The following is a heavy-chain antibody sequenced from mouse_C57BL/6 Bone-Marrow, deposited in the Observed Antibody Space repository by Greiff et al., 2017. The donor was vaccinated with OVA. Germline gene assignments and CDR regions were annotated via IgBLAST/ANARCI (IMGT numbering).Heavy chain of an antibody. CDR1: GFNIKDYY. CDR3: TLIYSHV. V-gene: IGHV14-1*01. CDR2: IDPEDGDT. Sequence: VQLQQSGAELVRPGASVKLSCTASGFNIKDYYMHWVKQRPEQGLEWIGRIDPEDGDTDYAPQFPGKATITADTSSNTAYLQLSSLTSKDTAVYYCTLIYSHVWGTGTTVTVSS. J-gene: IGHJ1*03.